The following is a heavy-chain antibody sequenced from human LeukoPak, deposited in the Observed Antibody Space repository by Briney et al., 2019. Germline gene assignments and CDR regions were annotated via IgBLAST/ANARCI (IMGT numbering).Heavy chain of an antibody. J-gene: IGHJ5*02. CDR3: ARDGEQWLVRNWFDP. CDR2: IWYDGSNK. D-gene: IGHD6-19*01. Sequence: PGGSLRLSCAASGFTFSSYGMHWVRQAPGKGLEWVAVIWYDGSNKYYADSVKGRFTISRDNSKNTLYLQMNSLRAEDMAVYYCARDGEQWLVRNWFDPWGQGTLVTVSS. CDR1: GFTFSSYG. V-gene: IGHV3-33*01.